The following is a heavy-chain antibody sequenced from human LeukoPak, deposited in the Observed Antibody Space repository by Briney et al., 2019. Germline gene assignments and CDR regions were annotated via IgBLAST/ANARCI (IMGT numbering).Heavy chain of an antibody. CDR3: ARDRGYPSLFDY. J-gene: IGHJ4*02. D-gene: IGHD5-12*01. CDR1: GGSINSYY. Sequence: SETLSLTCTVSGGSINSYYWSWIRQPPGKGLEWIGYIYYSGSTNYNPSLKSRVTISVDTSKNQFSLKLSSVTAADTAVYYCARDRGYPSLFDYWGQGTLVTVSS. V-gene: IGHV4-59*01. CDR2: IYYSGST.